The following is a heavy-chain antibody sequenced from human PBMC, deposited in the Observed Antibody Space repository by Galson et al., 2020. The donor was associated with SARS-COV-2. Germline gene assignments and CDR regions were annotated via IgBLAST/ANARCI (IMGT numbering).Heavy chain of an antibody. CDR1: GDFLTSYY. Sequence: ETSETLSLTCTVPGDFLTSYYWTWIRLPAGKGLEWIGRIYSSGIFSSGSTNYNPSLKSRVTMSVDTLKNQFSLQLTTVTAADTFVYYCARQAALPEVFEFWGQGALVTVSS. CDR2: IYSSGIFSSGST. CDR3: ARQAALPEVFEF. V-gene: IGHV4-4*07. D-gene: IGHD6-25*01. J-gene: IGHJ4*02.